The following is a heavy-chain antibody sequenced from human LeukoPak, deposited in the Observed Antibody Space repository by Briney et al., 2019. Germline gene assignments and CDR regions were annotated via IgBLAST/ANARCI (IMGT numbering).Heavy chain of an antibody. CDR3: AREDRSSSDDY. CDR1: GGTFSSYA. CDR2: INPSGGST. Sequence: ASVKVSCKASGGTFSSYAISWVRQAPGQGLEWMGIINPSGGSTSYAQKFQGRVTMTRDTSTSTVYMELSSLRSEDTAVYYCAREDRSSSDDYWGQGTLVTVSS. J-gene: IGHJ4*02. D-gene: IGHD6-6*01. V-gene: IGHV1-46*01.